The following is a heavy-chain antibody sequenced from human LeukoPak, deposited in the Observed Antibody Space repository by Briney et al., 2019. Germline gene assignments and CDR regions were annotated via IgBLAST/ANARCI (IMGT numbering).Heavy chain of an antibody. CDR1: GLTFSSHG. CDR3: ASHSGNYPRGYFDY. J-gene: IGHJ4*02. CDR2: IWYDGSNK. Sequence: GGSLRLSCAAFGLTFSSHGMHWVRQAPGKGLEWVAVIWYDGSNKYYADSVKGRFTISKDNSKNTLYLQMNSLRAEDTAVYYCASHSGNYPRGYFDYWGQGTLVTVSS. D-gene: IGHD1-26*01. V-gene: IGHV3-33*01.